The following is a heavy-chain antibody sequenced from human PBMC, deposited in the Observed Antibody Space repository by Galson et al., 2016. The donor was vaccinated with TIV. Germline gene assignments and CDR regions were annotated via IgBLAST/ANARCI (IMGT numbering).Heavy chain of an antibody. CDR2: INPNSGGT. CDR1: GYIFTEHY. J-gene: IGHJ3*02. D-gene: IGHD1/OR15-1a*01. V-gene: IGHV1-2*04. Sequence: SVKVSCKASGYIFTEHYVHWVRQAPGQGLEWMGWINPNSGGTMYAQKFQGWVTMTRDTSITTAYMELSRLKSDDTAVYYCAKIGQEHDAFDIWGQGTMVTVFS. CDR3: AKIGQEHDAFDI.